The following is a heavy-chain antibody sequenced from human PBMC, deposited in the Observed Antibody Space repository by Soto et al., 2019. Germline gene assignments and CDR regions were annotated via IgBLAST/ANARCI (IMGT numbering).Heavy chain of an antibody. CDR1: GGSIVDPGGY. CDR2: IFYNGNS. CDR3: AGRTSLTSVEIFSGGLSGYNWVDP. Sequence: FVMLSLTCPVAGGSIVDPGGYWAWLRQPPGKGLEWIGSIFYNGNSYYNPSLKSRVTMSVDTSQNQFSLKLSSVTAADTAVYYCAGRTSLTSVEIFSGGLSGYNWVDPWGRGTLVPVSS. J-gene: IGHJ5*01. D-gene: IGHD3-3*01. V-gene: IGHV4-39*01.